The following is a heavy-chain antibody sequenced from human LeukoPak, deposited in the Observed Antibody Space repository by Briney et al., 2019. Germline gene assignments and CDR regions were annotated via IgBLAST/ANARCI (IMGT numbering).Heavy chain of an antibody. CDR2: IYVSGTT. D-gene: IGHD3-10*01. CDR3: GRHAYGGSPPLS. V-gene: IGHV3-53*01. CDR1: GFTVRDSY. Sequence: GGSLRLSCAASGFTVRDSYMSWVRQAPGKRLEWLAFIYVSGTTFYAASVKGRFTISRDNSKNTVYLQMNNLRAEDTALYYCGRHAYGGSPPLSWGQGALVTVAS. J-gene: IGHJ4*02.